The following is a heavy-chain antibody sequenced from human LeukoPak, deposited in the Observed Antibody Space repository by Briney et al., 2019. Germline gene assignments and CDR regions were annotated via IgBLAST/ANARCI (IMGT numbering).Heavy chain of an antibody. CDR1: GYTFTGYY. J-gene: IGHJ5*02. Sequence: ASVKVSCKASGYTFTGYYMHWVRQAPGQGLEWMGWINPNSGGTNYAQKFQGRVTMTRDTSISTAYMGLSRLRSDDTAVYYCARDGVGYCSGGSCYPTWWFDPWGQGTLVTVSS. CDR3: ARDGVGYCSGGSCYPTWWFDP. D-gene: IGHD2-15*01. V-gene: IGHV1-2*02. CDR2: INPNSGGT.